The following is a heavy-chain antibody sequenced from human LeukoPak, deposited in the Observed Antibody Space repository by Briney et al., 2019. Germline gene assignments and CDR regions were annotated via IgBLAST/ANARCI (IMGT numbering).Heavy chain of an antibody. CDR3: ARVANRGGRGDSYYFDY. V-gene: IGHV4-59*01. Sequence: SETLSLTCTVSGDSISSYYWSWIRKPPGKGLGWIGDIYNSGSTNYNPSLKSRVTISVDTSKNQFSLKLSSVTAADTAVYYCARVANRGGRGDSYYFDYWGQGTLVTVSS. J-gene: IGHJ4*02. CDR2: IYNSGST. D-gene: IGHD2-21*02. CDR1: GDSISSYY.